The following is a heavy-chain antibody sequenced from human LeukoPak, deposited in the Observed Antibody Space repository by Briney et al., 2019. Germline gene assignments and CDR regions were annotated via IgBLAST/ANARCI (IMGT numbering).Heavy chain of an antibody. CDR3: ATVRDDYSNYGNWFDP. J-gene: IGHJ5*02. D-gene: IGHD4-11*01. V-gene: IGHV1-24*01. CDR1: GYTLTELS. CDR2: FDPEDGET. Sequence: AAVKVSCKVSGYTLTELSMHWVRQAPGKGLEWMGGFDPEDGETIYAQKFQGRVTMTEDTSTDTAYMELSSLRSEDTAVYYCATVRDDYSNYGNWFDPWGQGTLVTVSS.